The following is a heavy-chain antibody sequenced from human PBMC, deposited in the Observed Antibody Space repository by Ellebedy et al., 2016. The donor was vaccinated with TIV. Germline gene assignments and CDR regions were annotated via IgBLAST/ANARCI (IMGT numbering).Heavy chain of an antibody. CDR1: GFTFSIYA. V-gene: IGHV3-30-3*01. J-gene: IGHJ6*02. CDR3: AEEGGSSRGASGMDV. D-gene: IGHD6-6*01. CDR2: ISYDGGDE. Sequence: PGGSLRLSCAASGFTFSIYAMSWVRQAPGKGLEWVTVISYDGGDEYYADSVKGRFTISRDNSKNTLYLEMNSLRGDDTAVYYCAEEGGSSRGASGMDVWGQGTTVIVSS.